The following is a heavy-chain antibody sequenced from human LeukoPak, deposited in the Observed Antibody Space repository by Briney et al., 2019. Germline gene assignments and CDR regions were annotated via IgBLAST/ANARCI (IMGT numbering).Heavy chain of an antibody. CDR1: GFTFSTYG. CDR3: AREAYYYYYMDV. J-gene: IGHJ6*03. V-gene: IGHV3-23*01. Sequence: SGGSLRLSCAASGFTFSTYGMNWVRQAPGKGLEWVSGISPSGGITYYTDSVKGRFTISRDNSKHTVSLQMNSLRAEDTAVYYCAREAYYYYYMDVWGKGTTVTVSS. CDR2: ISPSGGIT.